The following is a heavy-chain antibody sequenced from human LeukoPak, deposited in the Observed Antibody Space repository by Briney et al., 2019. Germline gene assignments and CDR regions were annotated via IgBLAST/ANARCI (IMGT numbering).Heavy chain of an antibody. CDR3: ARGDGSDILTGNNWFDP. Sequence: ASVKVSCKASGYIFTHIYIYWVRQAPGQGLERLGGINPNNGKTTYSQKFRGRVTMTTDTSMTTAYMEVSGLRSGDAAVYYCARGDGSDILTGNNWFDPWGQGTQVIVSS. CDR1: GYIFTHIY. CDR2: INPNNGKT. D-gene: IGHD3-9*01. J-gene: IGHJ5*02. V-gene: IGHV1-2*02.